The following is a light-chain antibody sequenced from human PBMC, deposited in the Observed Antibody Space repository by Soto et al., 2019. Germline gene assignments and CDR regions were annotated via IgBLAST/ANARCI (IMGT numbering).Light chain of an antibody. J-gene: IGLJ1*01. V-gene: IGLV2-14*01. CDR3: SSYTTGSTFV. CDR1: SSDVGTYNS. CDR2: EVI. Sequence: QSVLTQPASVSGSPGQSITPSCTGTSSDVGTYNSVSWYQQHPAKAPKLIIYEVINRPSGVSNRFSGSKSGNTASLTISGLQAEDEAEFYCSSYTTGSTFVFGTGTKLTVL.